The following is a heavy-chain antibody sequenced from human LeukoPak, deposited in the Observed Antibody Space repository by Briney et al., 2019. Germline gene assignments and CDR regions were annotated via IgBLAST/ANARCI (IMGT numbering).Heavy chain of an antibody. J-gene: IGHJ4*02. CDR2: IHYSGDT. CDR3: ARGGGGITIFGVLSFEY. D-gene: IGHD3-3*01. Sequence: SETLSLTCTLSGGSIDPYYWSWLRQSPGKGLEWIGYIHYSGDTTYNPSLESRVSISIDTSKNQFSLRLTSVTPADTAVYYCARGGGGITIFGVLSFEYWGQGTLVTVSS. V-gene: IGHV4-59*01. CDR1: GGSIDPYY.